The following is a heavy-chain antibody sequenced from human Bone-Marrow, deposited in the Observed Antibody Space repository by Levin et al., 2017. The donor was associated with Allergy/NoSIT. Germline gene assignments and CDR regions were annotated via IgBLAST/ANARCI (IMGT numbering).Heavy chain of an antibody. CDR3: ARAPSVGMGFYFDY. Sequence: PSETLSLTCTVSGASITSGNYFWAWIRQHPGKGLEWIGYIYYSGSTFYNPSLKGRLTISVDTSKKQLSLNLTSLTAADTAVYYCARAPSVGMGFYFDYWGQGTLVTVSS. CDR1: GASITSGNYF. D-gene: IGHD2-15*01. J-gene: IGHJ4*02. CDR2: IYYSGST. V-gene: IGHV4-31*03.